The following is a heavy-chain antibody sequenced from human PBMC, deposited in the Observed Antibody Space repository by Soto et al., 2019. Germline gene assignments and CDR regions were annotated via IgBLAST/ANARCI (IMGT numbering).Heavy chain of an antibody. Sequence: ASLISCKGSGYNFAGYWIAWVRQMPGKGLELMGIIYPSDSDTGYRPSFQGQVTISADKSISSAYLQWSSLRASDTAMYYCARGGVSTRTFDYWGQGTPVTASS. CDR2: IYPSDSDT. J-gene: IGHJ4*02. CDR1: GYNFAGYW. V-gene: IGHV5-51*01. CDR3: ARGGVSTRTFDY. D-gene: IGHD3-3*01.